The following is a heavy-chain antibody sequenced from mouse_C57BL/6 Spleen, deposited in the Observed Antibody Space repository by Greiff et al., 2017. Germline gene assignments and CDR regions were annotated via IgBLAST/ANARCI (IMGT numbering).Heavy chain of an antibody. V-gene: IGHV2-6-1*01. J-gene: IGHJ1*03. CDR2: IWSDGST. D-gene: IGHD3-3*01. CDR1: GFSLTSYG. Sequence: VQLQQSGPGLVAPSQSLSITCTVSGFSLTSYGVHWVRQPPGKGLEWLVVIWSDGSTTYNSALKSRLSISKDNSKSQVFLQMNSLQTDDTAVYSCTRHRDYGYFDVWGTGTTVTVSS. CDR3: TRHRDYGYFDV.